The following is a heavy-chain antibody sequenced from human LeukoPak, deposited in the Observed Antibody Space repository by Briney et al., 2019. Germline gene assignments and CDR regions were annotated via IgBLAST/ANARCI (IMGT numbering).Heavy chain of an antibody. J-gene: IGHJ4*02. CDR2: IIPIFGTA. V-gene: IGHV1-69*13. D-gene: IGHD6-13*01. CDR3: ARGDSSSWYFYD. Sequence: ASVTVSFTASGGTFSSYAISWVRQAPGQGLEWMGGIIPIFGTANYAQKFQGRVTITADESTSTAYMELSSLRSEDTAVYYCARGDSSSWYFYDWGQGTLVTVSS. CDR1: GGTFSSYA.